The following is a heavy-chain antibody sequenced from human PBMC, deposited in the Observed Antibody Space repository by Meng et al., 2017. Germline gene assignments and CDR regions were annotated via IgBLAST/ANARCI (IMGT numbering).Heavy chain of an antibody. CDR2: IIPIFGTA. V-gene: IGHV1-69*01. CDR1: GGTFSSYA. J-gene: IGHJ4*02. CDR3: ARVLRDGYNLSY. D-gene: IGHD5-24*01. Sequence: QGESGEGGAVVKKAGAAVKVSFKSSGGTFSSYAIRWVRQAPGQGLEWMGGIIPIFGTANYAQKFQGRVTITADESTSTAYMELSSLRSEDTAVYYCARVLRDGYNLSYWGQGTLVTVSS.